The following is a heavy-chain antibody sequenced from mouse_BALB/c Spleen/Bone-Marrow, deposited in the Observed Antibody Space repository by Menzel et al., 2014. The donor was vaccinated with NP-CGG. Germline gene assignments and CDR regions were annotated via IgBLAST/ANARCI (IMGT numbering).Heavy chain of an antibody. CDR1: GYTFTDYW. J-gene: IGHJ3*01. V-gene: IGHV1-69*02. Sequence: QVQLQQSGAELVKPGAPVKLSCKASGYTFTDYWMNWVKQRPGRGLEWIGRIDPSDSETHSNQKFKDKATLTVDKSSTTAYIQLSNLTSEDSAVYYCARTAYWGQGTLVTVSA. CDR2: IDPSDSET. CDR3: ARTAY.